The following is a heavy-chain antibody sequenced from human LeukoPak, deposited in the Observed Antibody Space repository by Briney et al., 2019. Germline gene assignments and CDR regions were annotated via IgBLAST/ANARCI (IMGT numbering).Heavy chain of an antibody. CDR2: ISSSGST. D-gene: IGHD3-22*01. CDR3: ARGPYSYDSSGAFDI. CDR1: GDSISSGDYY. J-gene: IGHJ3*02. Sequence: SQTLSLTCTVSGDSISSGDYYWSWIRQPAGKGLEWIGRISSSGSTNYNPSLKSRVTISVDTSKNQFSLKLSSVTAADTAVYFCARGPYSYDSSGAFDIWGQGTMVSVSS. V-gene: IGHV4-61*02.